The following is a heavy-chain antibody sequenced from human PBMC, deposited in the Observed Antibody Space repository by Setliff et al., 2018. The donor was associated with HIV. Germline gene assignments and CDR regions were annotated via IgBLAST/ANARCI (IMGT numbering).Heavy chain of an antibody. CDR2: LTVATGTR. V-gene: IGHV1-3*01. J-gene: IGHJ4*02. CDR3: ARERTTAGWETFDY. CDR1: GYIFTDYA. Sequence: GASVKVSCKASGYIFTDYAVHWVRQAPGQRPECMGWLTVATGTRKYSQNFQGRLTITSDTSAATVYMELSSLRSEDTAVYYCARERTTAGWETFDYWGQGTLVTSPQ. D-gene: IGHD6-19*01.